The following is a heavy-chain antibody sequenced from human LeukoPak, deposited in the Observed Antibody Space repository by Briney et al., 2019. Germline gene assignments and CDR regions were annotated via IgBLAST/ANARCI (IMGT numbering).Heavy chain of an antibody. J-gene: IGHJ4*02. D-gene: IGHD6-19*01. CDR3: ARVSSSGWYRGDY. Sequence: ASVKVSCKASGYTFTSYYMHRVRQAPGQGLEWMGIINPSGDSTSYAQKFQGRVTMTRDTSTSTVYMELSSLISEDTAVYYCARVSSSGWYRGDYLGQGTLVTVSS. CDR2: INPSGDST. CDR1: GYTFTSYY. V-gene: IGHV1-46*01.